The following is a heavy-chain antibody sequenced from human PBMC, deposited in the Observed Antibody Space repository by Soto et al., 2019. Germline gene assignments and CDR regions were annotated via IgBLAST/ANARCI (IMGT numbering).Heavy chain of an antibody. V-gene: IGHV3-23*01. CDR1: GFTFSSYA. CDR3: AKDNGFSYDGSGYYRFDS. CDR2: ISSSGVST. D-gene: IGHD3-22*01. J-gene: IGHJ4*02. Sequence: GGSLRLSCAASGFTFSSYAMSWVRQAPGKGLEWVSGISSSGVSTYYADFVRGRFTISRDNSKNTLYLQMNSLRAEDTAVYYCAKDNGFSYDGSGYYRFDSWGQGTLVTVSS.